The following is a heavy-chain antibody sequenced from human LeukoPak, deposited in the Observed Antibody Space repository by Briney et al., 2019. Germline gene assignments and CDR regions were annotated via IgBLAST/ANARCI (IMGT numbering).Heavy chain of an antibody. Sequence: GGSLRLSCAASGFTFSNYWMSWVRQAPGRGLEWVANIKQDGSEKYYVDSVKGRFTISRDNAKNSLYLQMNSLRAEDTAVYYCARALDSSSSRYQAFEYWGQGTLVTVSS. D-gene: IGHD2-2*01. V-gene: IGHV3-7*01. CDR2: IKQDGSEK. J-gene: IGHJ4*02. CDR1: GFTFSNYW. CDR3: ARALDSSSSRYQAFEY.